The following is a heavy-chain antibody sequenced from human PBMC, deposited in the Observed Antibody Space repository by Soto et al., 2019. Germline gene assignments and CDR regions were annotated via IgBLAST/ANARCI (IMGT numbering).Heavy chain of an antibody. D-gene: IGHD5-12*01. V-gene: IGHV3-21*01. J-gene: IGHJ4*02. CDR3: ARTGVPYSGYGDY. CDR2: ISSSSSYI. CDR1: GFTFSSYS. Sequence: GGSLRLSCAASGFTFSSYSMNWVRQAPGKGLEWVSSISSSSSYIYYADSVKGRFTISRDNAKNSLYLQMNSLRAEDTAVYYCARTGVPYSGYGDYWGQGTLVTVSS.